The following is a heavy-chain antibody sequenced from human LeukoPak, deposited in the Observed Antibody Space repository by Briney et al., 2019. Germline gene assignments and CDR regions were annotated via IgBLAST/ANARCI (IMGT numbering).Heavy chain of an antibody. J-gene: IGHJ6*02. Sequence: PSETLSLTCSVSGGSMSSHYWSWIRQPPGKGLEWIGDIYYSGSTKYNPSLKSRVTISVDSSKNQFSLKLSSVTAADTAVYYCARHSGSYDYYGMDVWGQGTTVTVSS. D-gene: IGHD1-26*01. CDR2: IYYSGST. CDR3: ARHSGSYDYYGMDV. V-gene: IGHV4-59*11. CDR1: GGSMSSHY.